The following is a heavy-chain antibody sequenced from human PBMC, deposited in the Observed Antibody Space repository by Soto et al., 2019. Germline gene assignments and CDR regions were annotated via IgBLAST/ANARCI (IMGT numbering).Heavy chain of an antibody. CDR1: GFTFSDYA. Sequence: VQLVESGGGVVQPGRSLRLSCAASGFTFSDYAMHWVLQAPGKGLEWVAGVSHDGRNTHYADSVKGRLAISRDSSKNTVSLEMPSLRAADTAVYYCAKRGRQWLVTSDFNYWGQGALVTVSS. V-gene: IGHV3-30*18. J-gene: IGHJ4*02. CDR3: AKRGRQWLVTSDFNY. CDR2: VSHDGRNT. D-gene: IGHD6-19*01.